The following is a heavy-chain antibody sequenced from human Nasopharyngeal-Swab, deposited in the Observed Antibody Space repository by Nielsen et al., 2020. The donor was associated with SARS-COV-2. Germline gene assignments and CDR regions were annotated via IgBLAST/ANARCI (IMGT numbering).Heavy chain of an antibody. Sequence: ASVKVSCKASGYTFTSYVVHWVRQAPGQRLEWMGWIDAGNGHTKYSQKFQGRVTITRDTSASTVYMELSSLRSEDTAVYYCARDGYDYGLKRFDYWGQGTLVTVSS. J-gene: IGHJ4*02. CDR1: GYTFTSYV. CDR2: IDAGNGHT. CDR3: ARDGYDYGLKRFDY. V-gene: IGHV1-3*01. D-gene: IGHD3-22*01.